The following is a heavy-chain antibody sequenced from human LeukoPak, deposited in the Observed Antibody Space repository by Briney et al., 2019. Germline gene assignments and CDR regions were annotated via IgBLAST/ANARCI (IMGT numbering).Heavy chain of an antibody. CDR1: GGSISSGNYY. CDR2: IYHSGST. J-gene: IGHJ5*02. V-gene: IGHV4-30-2*01. Sequence: SETLSLACTVSGGSISSGNYYWSWIRQPPGKGLEWIGYIYHSGSTYYNPSLKSRVTISVDRSKNQFSLKLSSVTAADTAVYYCARTLKSNWFDPWGQGTLVTVSS. CDR3: ARTLKSNWFDP.